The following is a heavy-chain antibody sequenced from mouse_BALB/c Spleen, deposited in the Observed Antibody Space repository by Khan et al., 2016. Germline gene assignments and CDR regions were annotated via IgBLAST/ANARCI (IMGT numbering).Heavy chain of an antibody. J-gene: IGHJ4*01. Sequence: EVQLQESGPGLVRPSQSLSLTCSVTGYSITSGYYWNWIRQFPGNKLEWMGYISYDGSNNYNPSLKNRISINRDTSKNQFFLQLNSVTSEDTSTYYGVTFRQVYAMDYWGQGTSVTVSS. CDR2: ISYDGSN. CDR1: GYSITSGYY. CDR3: VTFRQVYAMDY. D-gene: IGHD3-2*01. V-gene: IGHV3-6*02.